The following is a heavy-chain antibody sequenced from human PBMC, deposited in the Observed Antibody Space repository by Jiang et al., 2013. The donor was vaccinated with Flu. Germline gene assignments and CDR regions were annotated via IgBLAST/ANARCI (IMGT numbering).Heavy chain of an antibody. D-gene: IGHD2-15*01. J-gene: IGHJ4*02. CDR1: GLTFRNYA. V-gene: IGHV3-23*01. CDR3: AKGGHLSFFDY. Sequence: VQLLESGGGLVQPGGSLRLSCAASGLTFRNYAMTWVRQAPGKGLEWVSTISGNGGETFYADSVKGRFTISRDNSRNTVSLQMSSLRAEDTAVYYCAKGGHLSFFDYWGQGTLVTVSS. CDR2: ISGNGGET.